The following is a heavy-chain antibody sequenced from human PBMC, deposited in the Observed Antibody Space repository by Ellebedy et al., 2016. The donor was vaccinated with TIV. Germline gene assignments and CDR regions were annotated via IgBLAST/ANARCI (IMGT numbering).Heavy chain of an antibody. D-gene: IGHD4-17*01. V-gene: IGHV3-7*01. CDR1: GFSFRSYW. J-gene: IGHJ5*02. CDR2: IYQDGSAQ. Sequence: PGGSLRLSCVASGFSFRSYWMSWGRQAPGKGLEWVANIYQDGSAQYYADSVKGRFTISRDNAKNSLFLQMNSLRVEDTAVYYCARRGSYGDYAVQVNSWFDRWGRGTLVSVSS. CDR3: ARRGSYGDYAVQVNSWFDR.